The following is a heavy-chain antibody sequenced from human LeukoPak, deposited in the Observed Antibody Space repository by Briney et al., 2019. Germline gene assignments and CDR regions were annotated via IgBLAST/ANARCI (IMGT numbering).Heavy chain of an antibody. V-gene: IGHV4-31*03. CDR2: IYYTGST. CDR3: ARERFAGGYRYLDY. Sequence: SQTLSLTCTVSGGSLNSGGYFWNWIRQHPGRGLEWIGSIYYTGSTSYYPSLKSRLTISIATSKNQFSLRLNSVIAADTAVYYCARERFAGGYRYLDYWGQGTLVTVSS. CDR1: GGSLNSGGYF. D-gene: IGHD2-8*02. J-gene: IGHJ4*02.